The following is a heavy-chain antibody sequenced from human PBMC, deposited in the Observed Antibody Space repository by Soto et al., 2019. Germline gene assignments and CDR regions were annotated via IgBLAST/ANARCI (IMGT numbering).Heavy chain of an antibody. J-gene: IGHJ5*02. D-gene: IGHD3-3*01. CDR2: ISGSGGST. V-gene: IGHV3-23*01. CDR3: AKDLLYYDFWSGPPFGP. Sequence: GGSLRLSCAASGFTFSSYAMSWVRQAPGKGLEWVSAISGSGGSTYYADSVKGRFTISRDNSKNTLYLQMNSLRAEDTAVYYCAKDLLYYDFWSGPPFGPWGQGTLVTVSS. CDR1: GFTFSSYA.